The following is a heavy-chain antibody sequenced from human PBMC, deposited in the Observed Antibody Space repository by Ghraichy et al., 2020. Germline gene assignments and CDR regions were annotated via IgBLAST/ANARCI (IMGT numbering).Heavy chain of an antibody. Sequence: SETLSLTCTVSGDSLNYYYWSCIRQAPGEGLVGIGSIYHNGRTKYNPSLKSRVTISVDTSKNQFSLSLPSVTAADTAVFYCARGQEWRASSSGFDPWGQGTLVSVSP. D-gene: IGHD2-2*01. J-gene: IGHJ5*02. CDR2: IYHNGRT. V-gene: IGHV4-59*01. CDR1: GDSLNYYY. CDR3: ARGQEWRASSSGFDP.